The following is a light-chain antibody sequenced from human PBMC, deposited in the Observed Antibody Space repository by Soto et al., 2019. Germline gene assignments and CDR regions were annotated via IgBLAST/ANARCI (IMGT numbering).Light chain of an antibody. J-gene: IGKJ4*01. Sequence: EIVFTHSAATLSLSPGERATLSCRASQSVSSYLAWYQQKPGQGPRLLIYGASTRATGIPDRFSGSGSGTDFTLTISRLDPEDFAVYYCRQYGRSLEFAVGGGTKVDIK. CDR3: RQYGRSLEFA. CDR1: QSVSSY. V-gene: IGKV3-20*01. CDR2: GAS.